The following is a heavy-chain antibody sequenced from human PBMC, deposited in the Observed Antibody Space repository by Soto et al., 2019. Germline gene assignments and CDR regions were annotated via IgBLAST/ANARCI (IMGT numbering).Heavy chain of an antibody. J-gene: IGHJ6*03. CDR2: IYYSGST. V-gene: IGHV4-59*08. CDR1: GGSIRSYY. CDR3: ARQYNWNSPDYDYYMDV. D-gene: IGHD1-7*01. Sequence: SERLSLTCTFSGGSIRSYYWSWIQQTPGKGLEGIGYIYYSGSTNYNPSLKSRVTISVDTSKNQFSLKLSSVTAADTAVYYCARQYNWNSPDYDYYMDVWGKGTTVTVSS.